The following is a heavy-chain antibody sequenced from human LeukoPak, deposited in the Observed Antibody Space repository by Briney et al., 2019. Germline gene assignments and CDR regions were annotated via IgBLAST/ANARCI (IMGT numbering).Heavy chain of an antibody. D-gene: IGHD2-15*01. Sequence: ASVKVSCKASGHTLTSYGIHWVRQAPGQGLEWMGWLNTANGNTGYLEKFQGRVTLTRDTSANTAYMELRSLRSDDTAVYYCARTGVDLVVALFDYWGQGTLVTVSS. V-gene: IGHV1-3*04. J-gene: IGHJ4*02. CDR3: ARTGVDLVVALFDY. CDR2: LNTANGNT. CDR1: GHTLTSYG.